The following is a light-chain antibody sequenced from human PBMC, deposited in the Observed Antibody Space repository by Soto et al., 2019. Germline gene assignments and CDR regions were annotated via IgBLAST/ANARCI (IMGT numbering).Light chain of an antibody. V-gene: IGKV1-39*01. Sequence: DIQVTQSPSSLSASVGDRVTITCRTSQNVDSYLSWYQQRSGEAPKRLIYAASKLQSGVSSRFSGGGSGTDFTLTISSLQPEDIATYYCLQFHNLPTFGGGTKVDI. CDR2: AAS. J-gene: IGKJ4*01. CDR1: QNVDSY. CDR3: LQFHNLPT.